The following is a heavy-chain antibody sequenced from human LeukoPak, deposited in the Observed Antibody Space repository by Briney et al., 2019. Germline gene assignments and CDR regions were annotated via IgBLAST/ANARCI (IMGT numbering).Heavy chain of an antibody. J-gene: IGHJ4*02. Sequence: GGSLRLSCAASGFTFSSYGMHWVRQAPGKGLEWVAVISYDGSNKYYADSVKGRFTISRDDSKNTLYLQMNSLRADDTAVYYCAKGSGAYTTKGGPYFDYWGQGTLVTVSS. D-gene: IGHD3-10*01. CDR1: GFTFSSYG. CDR3: AKGSGAYTTKGGPYFDY. CDR2: ISYDGSNK. V-gene: IGHV3-30*18.